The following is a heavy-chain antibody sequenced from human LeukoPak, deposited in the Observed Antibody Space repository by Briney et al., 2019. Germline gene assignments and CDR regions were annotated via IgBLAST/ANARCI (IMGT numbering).Heavy chain of an antibody. CDR1: GGTFSSYA. Sequence: GSSVKVSCKASGGTFSSYAISWVRQAPGQGLEWMGGIIPIFGTANYAQKFQGRVTMTEDTSTDTAYMELSSLRSEDTAVYYCATPHYYDTFDYWGQGTLVTVSS. CDR2: IIPIFGTA. CDR3: ATPHYYDTFDY. D-gene: IGHD3-22*01. V-gene: IGHV1-69*06. J-gene: IGHJ4*02.